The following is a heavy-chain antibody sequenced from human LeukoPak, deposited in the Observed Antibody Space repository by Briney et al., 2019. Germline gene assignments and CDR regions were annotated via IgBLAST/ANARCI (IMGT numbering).Heavy chain of an antibody. V-gene: IGHV3-48*01. CDR2: ISSSSSTI. D-gene: IGHD3/OR15-3a*01. Sequence: PVGTPRLSSAPSRFTFTSYRMNWVPGAPGPGLEWGSYISSSSSTIYYADSVKGRFTISRDNAKNSLYLQMNSLRAEDTAVYYCARGLVWFGIFDLWGRGTLVTVSS. J-gene: IGHJ2*01. CDR3: ARGLVWFGIFDL. CDR1: RFTFTSYR.